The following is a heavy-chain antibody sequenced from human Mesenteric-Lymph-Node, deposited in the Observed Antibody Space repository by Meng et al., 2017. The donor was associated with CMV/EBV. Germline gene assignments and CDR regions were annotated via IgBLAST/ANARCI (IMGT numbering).Heavy chain of an antibody. J-gene: IGHJ6*02. Sequence: SETLSLTCTVSGGSISDSRYFWGWIRQPPGKGLEWIGSMSYGGKSYYNPSLKSRVTISVDTSKNQFSLKLSSVTAADTAVYYCARVYVDTAMGLYYYYGMDVWGQGTTVTVSS. CDR1: GGSISDSRYF. CDR2: MSYGGKS. D-gene: IGHD5-18*01. V-gene: IGHV4-39*07. CDR3: ARVYVDTAMGLYYYYGMDV.